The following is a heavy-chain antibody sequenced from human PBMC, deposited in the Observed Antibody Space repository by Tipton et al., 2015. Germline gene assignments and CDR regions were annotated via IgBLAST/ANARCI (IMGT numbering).Heavy chain of an antibody. CDR3: ARETHSSGWYDY. Sequence: TLSLTCTVSGDSISSSHWSWIRQPPGKGLEWIGSVSYSGSTYYNPSLKSRVTISLDTSKNQFSLKLSSVTAADTAVYYCARETHSSGWYDYWGQGTLVTVSS. J-gene: IGHJ4*02. CDR1: GDSISSSH. CDR2: VSYSGST. D-gene: IGHD6-19*01. V-gene: IGHV4-59*12.